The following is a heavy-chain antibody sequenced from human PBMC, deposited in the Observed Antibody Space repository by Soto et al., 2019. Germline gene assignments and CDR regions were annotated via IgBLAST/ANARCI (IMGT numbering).Heavy chain of an antibody. CDR3: ERELATAKPEGVDF. V-gene: IGHV1-2*02. CDR1: GYTFSDYY. J-gene: IGHJ4*02. CDR2: INPNSGGT. Sequence: QVQLVQSGAEVRKPGASVKVSCKASGYTFSDYYIHWVRQAPGQGLEWMGWINPNSGGTKYATKFQGGVTMTRDTSITTAYMELSRLRSGDTAVYYCERELATAKPEGVDFWGQGTLVTVSS. D-gene: IGHD1-1*01.